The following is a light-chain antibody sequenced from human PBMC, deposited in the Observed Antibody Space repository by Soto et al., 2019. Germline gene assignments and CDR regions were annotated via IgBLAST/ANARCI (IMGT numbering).Light chain of an antibody. CDR1: RSVDTE. Sequence: IVMTQYPATLSVSPGDSATLSCRASRSVDTELAWYQQKPGQAPRLLVFSTSARATGVPDRFRGSRSGTDFTLTISSLQPEDSATYYCHQYYNRPPWTFGQGTKVDIK. V-gene: IGKV3-15*01. CDR2: STS. CDR3: HQYYNRPPWT. J-gene: IGKJ1*01.